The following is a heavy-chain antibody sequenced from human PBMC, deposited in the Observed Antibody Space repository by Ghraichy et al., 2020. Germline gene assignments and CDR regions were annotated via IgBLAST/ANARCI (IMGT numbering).Heavy chain of an antibody. CDR2: ISGSGGST. CDR1: GFTFSSYA. J-gene: IGHJ3*02. CDR3: AKDFFERWTPQSAFDI. V-gene: IGHV3-23*01. Sequence: AGSLRLSCAASGFTFSSYAMSWVRQAPGKGLEWVSAISGSGGSTYYADSVKGRFTISRDNSKNTLYLQMNSLRAEDTAVYYCAKDFFERWTPQSAFDIWGQGTMVTVSS. D-gene: IGHD5-24*01.